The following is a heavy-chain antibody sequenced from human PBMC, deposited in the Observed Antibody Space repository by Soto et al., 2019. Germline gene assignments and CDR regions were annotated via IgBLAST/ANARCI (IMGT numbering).Heavy chain of an antibody. Sequence: QVQLQESGPGLVKPSQTLSLTCTVSGGSISSGGYYWSWIRQHPGKGLEWIGDIYYSGSTYYNPSLKSRVTISVDTSKNQFSLKLSSVTAADTAVYYCARRREINSKGYCGMDVWGQGTTVTVSS. V-gene: IGHV4-31*03. J-gene: IGHJ6*02. D-gene: IGHD4-4*01. CDR2: IYYSGST. CDR1: GGSISSGGYY. CDR3: ARRREINSKGYCGMDV.